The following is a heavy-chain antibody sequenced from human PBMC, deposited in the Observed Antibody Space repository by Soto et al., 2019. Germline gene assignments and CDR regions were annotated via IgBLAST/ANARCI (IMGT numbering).Heavy chain of an antibody. CDR3: AKGRCSGTSCYSDY. D-gene: IGHD2-15*01. CDR2: ISAYNGNT. J-gene: IGHJ4*02. V-gene: IGHV1-18*01. CDR1: RYTITGDV. Sequence: APVKVSCKSSRYTITGDVISWVRKAPGQGLEWMGWISAYNGNTNYAQKLQGRVTMTTDTSTSTAYMELRSLRAEDTAIYYCAKGRCSGTSCYSDYWGQGTLVTVSS.